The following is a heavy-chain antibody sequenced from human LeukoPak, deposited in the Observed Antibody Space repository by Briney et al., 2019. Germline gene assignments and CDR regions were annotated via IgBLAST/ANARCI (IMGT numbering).Heavy chain of an antibody. D-gene: IGHD1-26*01. Sequence: GSSVKVSCKASGGTFSSYAISWVRQAPGQGLEWMGRIIPILGIANYAQKFQGRVTITADKSTSTAYMELRSLRSDDTAVYYCARGTWETAARPYSFDTWGQGTLVTVTS. CDR1: GGTFSSYA. CDR3: ARGTWETAARPYSFDT. CDR2: IIPILGIA. V-gene: IGHV1-69*04. J-gene: IGHJ4*02.